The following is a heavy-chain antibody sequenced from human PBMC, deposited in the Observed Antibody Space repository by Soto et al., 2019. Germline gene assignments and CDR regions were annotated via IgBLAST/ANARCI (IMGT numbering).Heavy chain of an antibody. V-gene: IGHV4-34*01. D-gene: IGHD2-2*01. CDR2: INHSGST. CDR1: GGSFSGYY. CDR3: ARDNRKTYCSSTSCYRSPYGMDV. Sequence: SETLSLTCAVYGGSFSGYYWSWIRQPPGKGLEWIGEINHSGSTNYNPSLKSRVTISVDTSKNQFSLKLSSVTAADTAVYYCARDNRKTYCSSTSCYRSPYGMDVWGQGTTVTVSS. J-gene: IGHJ6*02.